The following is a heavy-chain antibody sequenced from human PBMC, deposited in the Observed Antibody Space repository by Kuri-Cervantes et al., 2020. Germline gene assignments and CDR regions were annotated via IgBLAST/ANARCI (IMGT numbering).Heavy chain of an antibody. J-gene: IGHJ6*02. CDR2: IWYDGSNK. CDR1: GFTFSSYG. V-gene: IGHV3-33*01. Sequence: GESLKISCAASGFTFSSYGMHWVRQAPGKGLEWVAVIWYDGSNKYYADSVKGRFTISRDNSKNTLYLQMNSLRVEDTAVYYCARVGGYSYGSGYYYYGMDVWGQGTTVTVSS. D-gene: IGHD5-18*01. CDR3: ARVGGYSYGSGYYYYGMDV.